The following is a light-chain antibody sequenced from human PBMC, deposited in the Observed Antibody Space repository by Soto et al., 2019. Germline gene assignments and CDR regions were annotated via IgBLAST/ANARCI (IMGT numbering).Light chain of an antibody. CDR3: PQSYSAPPT. CDR1: QSISTY. CDR2: AAS. Sequence: DIQMTQSPSSLSASVGDRVTITCRASQSISTYLNWYQQKPGKAPKLLIYAASSLQSGVPSRFSGSASGTDFTLTISSLQPEDVATYYCPQSYSAPPTFGQGTKLEIK. J-gene: IGKJ2*01. V-gene: IGKV1-39*01.